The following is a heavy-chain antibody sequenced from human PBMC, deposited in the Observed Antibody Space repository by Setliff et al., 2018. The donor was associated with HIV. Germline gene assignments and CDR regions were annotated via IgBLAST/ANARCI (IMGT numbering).Heavy chain of an antibody. D-gene: IGHD2-15*01. V-gene: IGHV1-69*05. CDR2: IIPMFGTG. CDR1: GGTFSSYG. Sequence: SVKVSCKTSGGTFSSYGISWVRQAPGQGLEWMGGIIPMFGTGFYAQKFQGRVTITTDESRSTAYMELSSLSSEDTAVYYCARNLVVVAPTVDYFGMDVWGQGTTVTVSS. J-gene: IGHJ6*02. CDR3: ARNLVVVAPTVDYFGMDV.